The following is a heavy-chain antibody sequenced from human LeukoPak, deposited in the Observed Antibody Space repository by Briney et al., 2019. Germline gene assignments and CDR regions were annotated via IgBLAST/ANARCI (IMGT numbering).Heavy chain of an antibody. CDR1: GFTFSAYA. CDR2: ISAGGDYT. J-gene: IGHJ3*02. Sequence: AGGSLRLSCAASGFTFSAYAVIRVRQAPGKGLEWVSAISAGGDYTHYADSVKGRFDISRDNSKNTVYLQMSSLRAEDAALYYCAKDPNGDYVGAFDSWGQGTTVIVSS. D-gene: IGHD4-17*01. CDR3: AKDPNGDYVGAFDS. V-gene: IGHV3-23*01.